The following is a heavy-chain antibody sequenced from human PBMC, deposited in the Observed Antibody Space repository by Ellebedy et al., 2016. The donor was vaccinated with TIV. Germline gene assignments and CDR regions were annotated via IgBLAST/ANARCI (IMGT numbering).Heavy chain of an antibody. CDR1: GYTFTANY. CDR3: ARVRRGSSGMDV. V-gene: IGHV1-2*02. Sequence: ASVKVSCKASGYTFTANYVYWVRQAPGQGPEWMGWINPDSGVTNFAQKFQGRVTMTRDTSVNTAYMELSRLESADTAVYYCARVRRGSSGMDVWGQGTTVTVS. CDR2: INPDSGVT. J-gene: IGHJ6*02. D-gene: IGHD6-13*01.